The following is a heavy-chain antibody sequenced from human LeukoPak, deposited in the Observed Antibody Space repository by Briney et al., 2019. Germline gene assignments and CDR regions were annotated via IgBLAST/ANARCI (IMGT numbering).Heavy chain of an antibody. Sequence: PSETLSLTCTVSGGSISSYYWSWIRQPPGEGLEWIGYISNSGSTNYNPSLKSRVTISVDTSKNQFSLQLNSVTPEDAAVYYCAGGYRDFDYWGQGTLVTVSS. V-gene: IGHV4-59*12. CDR2: ISNSGST. CDR1: GGSISSYY. D-gene: IGHD5-12*01. CDR3: AGGYRDFDY. J-gene: IGHJ4*02.